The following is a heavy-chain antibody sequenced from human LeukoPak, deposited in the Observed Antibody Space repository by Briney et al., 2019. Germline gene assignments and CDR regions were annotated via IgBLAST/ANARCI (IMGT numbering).Heavy chain of an antibody. Sequence: GGSLTLSCAASGFTFSTYAVNWVRQAPGQGLEWVASISGSGDSANYADSVKGRFTISRDNSKDTVYLQVSSVRVDDTAVYYCARDRGRYYDSRGFYWGYYFVPWGQGILVTVST. D-gene: IGHD3-22*01. CDR1: GFTFSTYA. V-gene: IGHV3-23*01. CDR3: ARDRGRYYDSRGFYWGYYFVP. J-gene: IGHJ4*02. CDR2: ISGSGDSA.